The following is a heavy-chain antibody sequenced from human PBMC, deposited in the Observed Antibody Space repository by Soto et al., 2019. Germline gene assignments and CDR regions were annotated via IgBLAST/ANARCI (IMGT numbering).Heavy chain of an antibody. CDR3: ARNLYSTGGFVH. Sequence: QVQLVQSGAEVKKPGASVKVSCKASGYTFTSYDINWVRQATGQGLEWMGWMTPNSGNTGYAQKVQGRVTMTRDTDRSTAYMELSSLTSEDTAVYYCARNLYSTGGFVHWGQGTLVTVSS. D-gene: IGHD3-10*01. CDR2: MTPNSGNT. CDR1: GYTFTSYD. V-gene: IGHV1-8*02. J-gene: IGHJ4*02.